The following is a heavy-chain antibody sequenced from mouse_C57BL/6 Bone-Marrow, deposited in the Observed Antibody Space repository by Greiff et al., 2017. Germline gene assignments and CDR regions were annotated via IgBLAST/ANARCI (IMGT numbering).Heavy chain of an antibody. V-gene: IGHV5-16*01. CDR3: ARGEDYDWYFDV. J-gene: IGHJ1*03. Sequence: EVHLVESEGGLVQPGSSMKLSCTASGFTFSDYYMAWVRQVPEKGLEWVANINYDGSSTYYLDSLKSRFIISRDNAKNILYLQMSSLKSEDTATYYCARGEDYDWYFDVWGTGTTVTVSS. CDR2: INYDGSST. D-gene: IGHD2-4*01. CDR1: GFTFSDYY.